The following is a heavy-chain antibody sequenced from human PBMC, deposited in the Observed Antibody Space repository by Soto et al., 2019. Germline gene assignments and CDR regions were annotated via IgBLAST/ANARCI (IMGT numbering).Heavy chain of an antibody. CDR1: GGSIRSGGYY. CDR2: IYYSGNT. Sequence: PSETLSLTCTVSGGSIRSGGYYWSWVRQNPRRGLEWIGNIYYSGNTYYNPSLKSRLTISVDTSKNQFSLNLSSVTAADTAVYYCARDRLMATAGTARPYFCLDVWGQGTTVTVSS. V-gene: IGHV4-31*03. J-gene: IGHJ6*02. D-gene: IGHD5-18*01. CDR3: ARDRLMATAGTARPYFCLDV.